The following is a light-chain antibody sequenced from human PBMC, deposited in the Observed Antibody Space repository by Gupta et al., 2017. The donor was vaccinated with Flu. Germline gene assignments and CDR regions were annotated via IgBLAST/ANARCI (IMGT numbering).Light chain of an antibody. CDR3: QENYTPPLA. CDR1: QSISTH. CDR2: DAS. V-gene: IGKV1-39*01. Sequence: DIQMTQSPSSLSASVGDRVVITCRASQSISTHVNWYQQKPGKAPKFLIYDASTLQSGVPSRFSGSGSGTDFTLTISYLQPEDFATYYCQENYTPPLAFGGGTKVEIK. J-gene: IGKJ4*01.